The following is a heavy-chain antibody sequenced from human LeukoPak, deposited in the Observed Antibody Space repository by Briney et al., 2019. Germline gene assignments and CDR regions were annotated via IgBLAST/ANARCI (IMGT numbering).Heavy chain of an antibody. CDR3: VNLGYSD. J-gene: IGHJ4*02. CDR1: GFSFSAAW. CDR2: IKNDGSDK. D-gene: IGHD5-12*01. V-gene: IGHV3-7*01. Sequence: GGSLRLSCEASGFSFSAAWMTWVRQAPGKGLEWVATIKNDGSDKYYVDSVKGRFTLSRDNAKNSVYLQMNSLRVEDTAVYYCVNLGYSDGGQGTLVTVFS.